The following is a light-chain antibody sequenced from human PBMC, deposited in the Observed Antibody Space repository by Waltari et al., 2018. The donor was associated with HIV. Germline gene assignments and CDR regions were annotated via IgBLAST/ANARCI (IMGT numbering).Light chain of an antibody. CDR2: RND. J-gene: IGLJ2*01. V-gene: IGLV1-47*01. CDR1: NSNIGSTY. CDR3: AAWDDSLSGPV. Sequence: QSVLIQPPSPSGTPGQSVTISCSGSNSNIGSTYVSWYQQLPGTAPKLLIYRNDQRPSGVPDRFSGSKSGTSASLAISGLRSEDEADYYCAAWDDSLSGPVFGGGTKVTVL.